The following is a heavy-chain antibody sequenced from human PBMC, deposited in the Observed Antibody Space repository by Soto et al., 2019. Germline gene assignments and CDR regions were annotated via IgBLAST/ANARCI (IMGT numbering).Heavy chain of an antibody. J-gene: IGHJ6*02. CDR1: GYTFTGYG. Sequence: GASVKVSCKASGYTFTGYGISWVRQAPGQGLEWMGWISAYNGNTNYAQKLQGRVTMTTDTSTSTAYMELRSLRSDDTAVYYCARGEQQLRLYYYGMDVWGQGATVTVSS. CDR3: ARGEQQLRLYYYGMDV. CDR2: ISAYNGNT. D-gene: IGHD6-13*01. V-gene: IGHV1-18*04.